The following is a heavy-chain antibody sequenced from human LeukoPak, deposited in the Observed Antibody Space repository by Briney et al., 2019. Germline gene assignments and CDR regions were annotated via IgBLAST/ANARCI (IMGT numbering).Heavy chain of an antibody. CDR1: GFTFSSYW. D-gene: IGHD2-2*01. Sequence: GGSLRLSCAASGFTFSSYWMSWVRQAPGKGLEWVANIKQDGSEKYYVDSVKGRFTISRDNAKNSLYLQMNSLRAEDTAVYYCARDGGVDIVVVSTDYWGQGTLVTVSS. CDR2: IKQDGSEK. CDR3: ARDGGVDIVVVSTDY. V-gene: IGHV3-7*01. J-gene: IGHJ4*02.